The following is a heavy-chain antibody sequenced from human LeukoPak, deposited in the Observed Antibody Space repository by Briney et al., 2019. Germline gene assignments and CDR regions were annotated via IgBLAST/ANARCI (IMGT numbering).Heavy chain of an antibody. D-gene: IGHD6-6*01. V-gene: IGHV4-59*01. CDR3: ARRHVEYSSSSDPYYFDY. CDR1: GGSISSYY. CDR2: IYYSGST. J-gene: IGHJ4*02. Sequence: PSETLSLTCTVSGGSISSYYWSWIRQPPGKGLEWIGYIYYSGSTNYNPSLKSRVTISVDTSKNQFSLKLSSVTAADTAVYYCARRHVEYSSSSDPYYFDYWGQGTLVTVSS.